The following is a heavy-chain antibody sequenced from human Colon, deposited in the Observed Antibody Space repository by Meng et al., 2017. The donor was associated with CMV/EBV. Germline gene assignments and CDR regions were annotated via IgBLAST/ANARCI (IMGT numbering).Heavy chain of an antibody. V-gene: IGHV3-21*01. D-gene: IGHD2-2*01. Sequence: GGSLRLSCVASGFAFNAYGMNWVRQAPGKGLEWVSSISSSSSYIYYADSVKGRFTISRDNAKNSLYLQMNSLRAEDTAVYYCARDSCSSTSCYYYWGQGTLVTVSS. CDR3: ARDSCSSTSCYYY. CDR2: ISSSSSYI. CDR1: GFAFNAYG. J-gene: IGHJ4*02.